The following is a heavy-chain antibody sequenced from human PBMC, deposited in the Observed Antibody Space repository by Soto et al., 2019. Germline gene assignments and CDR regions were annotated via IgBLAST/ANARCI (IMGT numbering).Heavy chain of an antibody. CDR1: GGSISSGGYY. CDR2: IYYSGST. D-gene: IGHD6-6*01. V-gene: IGHV4-31*03. CDR3: ASLSIAARPRWYYGMDV. Sequence: SETLSLTCTVSGGSISSGGYYWSWIRQHPGKGLEWIGYIYYSGSTYYNPSLKSRVTISVDTSKNQFSLKLSSVTAADTAVYYCASLSIAARPRWYYGMDVWGQGXTVTVYS. J-gene: IGHJ6*02.